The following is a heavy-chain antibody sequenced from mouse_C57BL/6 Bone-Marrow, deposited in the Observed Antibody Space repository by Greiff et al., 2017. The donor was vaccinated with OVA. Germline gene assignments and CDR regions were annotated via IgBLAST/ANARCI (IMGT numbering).Heavy chain of an antibody. Sequence: EVQLQQSGPSLVRPSQTLSLTCTVTGFSINSDCYWFWIRQFPGNKLENIGYTFYSGITYYNPSLESRTYITRDTSKNPFSLKLSSVTTEDTAPYYCARVSYGSGCHWYFDDWGTGTTVTVSS. CDR3: ARVSYGSGCHWYFDD. CDR2: TFYSGIT. D-gene: IGHD1-1*01. CDR1: GFSINSDCY. V-gene: IGHV3-3*01. J-gene: IGHJ1*03.